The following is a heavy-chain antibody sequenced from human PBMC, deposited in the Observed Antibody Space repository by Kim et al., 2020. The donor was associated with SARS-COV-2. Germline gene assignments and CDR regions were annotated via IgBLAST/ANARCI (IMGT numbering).Heavy chain of an antibody. CDR2: IYYSGST. CDR1: GGSISSGGYY. CDR3: ARARKVVPAAIAYFQH. J-gene: IGHJ1*01. D-gene: IGHD2-2*02. Sequence: SETLSLTCTVSGGSISSGGYYWSWIRQHPGKGLEWIGYIYYSGSTYYNPSLKSRVTISVDTSKNQFSLKLSSVTAADTAVYYCARARKVVPAAIAYFQHWGQGTLVTVSS. V-gene: IGHV4-31*03.